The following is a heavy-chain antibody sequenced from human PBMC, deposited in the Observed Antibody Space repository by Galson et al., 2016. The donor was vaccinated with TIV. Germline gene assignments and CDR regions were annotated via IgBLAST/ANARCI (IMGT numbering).Heavy chain of an antibody. J-gene: IGHJ6*02. V-gene: IGHV3-9*01. Sequence: SLRLSCAASGFTFDDYPMHWVRQAPGKGLEWVSGISWNSAYIAYADSVKGRFTISRDSAKNSLYLQMNSLRAEDTALYYCAKDLNRGCSSSNCYSYDYYYYGLDVWGQGTTVTVSS. D-gene: IGHD2-2*02. CDR2: ISWNSAYI. CDR1: GFTFDDYP. CDR3: AKDLNRGCSSSNCYSYDYYYYGLDV.